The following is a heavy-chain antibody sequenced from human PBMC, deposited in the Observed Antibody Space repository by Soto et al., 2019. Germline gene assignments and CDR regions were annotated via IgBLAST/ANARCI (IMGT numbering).Heavy chain of an antibody. CDR2: IYYSGST. J-gene: IGHJ6*02. V-gene: IGHV4-59*01. CDR1: GGSISSYY. CDR3: ARADYYGSGSYYYYYYGMDV. D-gene: IGHD3-10*01. Sequence: SETLSLTCTVSGGSISSYYWSWIRQPPGKGLEWIGYIYYSGSTNYNPSLKSRVTISVDTSKNQFSLKLSSVTAADTAVYYCARADYYGSGSYYYYYYGMDVWGQGTTVTVSS.